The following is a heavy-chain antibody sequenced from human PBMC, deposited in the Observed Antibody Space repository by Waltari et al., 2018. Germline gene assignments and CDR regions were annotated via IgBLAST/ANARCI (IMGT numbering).Heavy chain of an antibody. D-gene: IGHD1-26*01. CDR1: GGRYRNFRASV. CDR3: ARVGDQYDRTDGGPLDP. J-gene: IGHJ5*02. Sequence: QVHLEQSGADVPKPGSSVRVPCWASGGRYRNFRASVLSWVRQAPGHGLEWLGGISPFIGTTNYAQKFQGRLSITANEASKTVYMELSSLRSEDTAVYYCARVGDQYDRTDGGPLDPWGQGTLVTVSS. V-gene: IGHV1-69*12. CDR2: ISPFIGTT.